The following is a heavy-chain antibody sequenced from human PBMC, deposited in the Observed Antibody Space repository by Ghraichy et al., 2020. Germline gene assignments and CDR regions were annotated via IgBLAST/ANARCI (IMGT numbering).Heavy chain of an antibody. D-gene: IGHD6-13*01. J-gene: IGHJ6*03. CDR2: IYYSGST. CDR1: GGSISSSSYY. CDR3: ARQTSIAAAGTIHFTRYYYYYYMDV. Sequence: SQTLSLTCTVSGGSISSSSYYWGWIRQPPGKGLEWIGSIYYSGSTYYNPSLKSRVTISVDTSKNQFSLKLSSVTAADTAVYYCARQTSIAAAGTIHFTRYYYYYYMDVWGKGTTVTVSS. V-gene: IGHV4-39*01.